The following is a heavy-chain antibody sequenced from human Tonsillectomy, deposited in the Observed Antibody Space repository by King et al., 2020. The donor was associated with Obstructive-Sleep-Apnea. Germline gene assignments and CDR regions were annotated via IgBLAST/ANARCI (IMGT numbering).Heavy chain of an antibody. D-gene: IGHD2-2*01. J-gene: IGHJ6*02. CDR2: VSGSAART. V-gene: IGHV3-23*04. CDR3: VKGDASLSDCSSPSCSFGMDV. Sequence: VQLVESGGALVQPGGSLRLSCAASGFTFSSYAMTWVRQAPGKGLEWVSGVSGSAARTYYADAVKGRFTFSRDNSKNTLYLQRNSLRAKDTALYYCVKGDASLSDCSSPSCSFGMDVWGQGTTVSVSS. CDR1: GFTFSSYA.